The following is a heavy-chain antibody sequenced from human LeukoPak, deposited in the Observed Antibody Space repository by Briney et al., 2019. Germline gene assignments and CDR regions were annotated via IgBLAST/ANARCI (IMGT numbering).Heavy chain of an antibody. J-gene: IGHJ4*02. CDR2: FDPEDGET. V-gene: IGHV1-24*01. Sequence: ASVKVSCKVSGYTLTELSMHWVRQAPGKGLEWMGGFDPEDGETIYAQKFQGRVTMTEDTSTDTAYMELSSLRSEDTAVYYCARAPRPGDYVWGSYRSAFDYWGQGTLVTVSS. D-gene: IGHD3-16*02. CDR3: ARAPRPGDYVWGSYRSAFDY. CDR1: GYTLTELS.